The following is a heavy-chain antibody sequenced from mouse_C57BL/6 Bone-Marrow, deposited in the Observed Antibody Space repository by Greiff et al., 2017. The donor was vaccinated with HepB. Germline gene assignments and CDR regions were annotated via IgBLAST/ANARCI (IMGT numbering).Heavy chain of an antibody. CDR3: TTLGAYAMDY. V-gene: IGHV14-4*01. J-gene: IGHJ4*01. CDR2: IDPENGDT. Sequence: EVQLQESGAELVRPGASVKLSCTASGFNIKDDYMHWVKQRPEQGLEWIGWIDPENGDTEYASKFQGKATITADTSSNTAYLQLSSLTSEDTAVYYCTTLGAYAMDYWGRGTSVTVSA. CDR1: GFNIKDDY.